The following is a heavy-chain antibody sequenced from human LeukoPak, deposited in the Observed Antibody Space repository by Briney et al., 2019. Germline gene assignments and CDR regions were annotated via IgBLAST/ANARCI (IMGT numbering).Heavy chain of an antibody. CDR3: ARDHYDILTGYYENYYYYGMDV. CDR2: IKEDGSEK. D-gene: IGHD3-9*01. CDR1: GFTFSNYW. V-gene: IGHV3-7*01. Sequence: GGSLRLSCAASGFTFSNYWMSWVRHPPGKGLEWVANIKEDGSEKYYVDSVKGRFTISRDDAKNSLYLQMNSLRAEDTAVYYCARDHYDILTGYYENYYYYGMDVWGQGTTVTVSS. J-gene: IGHJ6*02.